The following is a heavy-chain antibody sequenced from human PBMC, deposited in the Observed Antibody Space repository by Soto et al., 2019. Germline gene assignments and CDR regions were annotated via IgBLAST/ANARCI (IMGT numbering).Heavy chain of an antibody. V-gene: IGHV3-23*01. J-gene: IGHJ5*02. CDR1: GFTFSNYA. Sequence: GGSLRLSCAASGFTFSNYAVTWVRQAPGKGLEWVSSINAAGSYTYYADSVKGRFTISRDNSKNTLYLQMNSLRAEDTAVYYCARDLEVAVAGAWGQGTLVTVSS. CDR2: INAAGSYT. D-gene: IGHD6-19*01. CDR3: ARDLEVAVAGA.